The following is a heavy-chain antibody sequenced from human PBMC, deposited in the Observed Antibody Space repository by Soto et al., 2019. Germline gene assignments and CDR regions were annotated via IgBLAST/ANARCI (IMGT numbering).Heavy chain of an antibody. CDR1: GFTFSTYA. CDR3: AKHVHTTIPVATAS. CDR2: ISNNGDRT. Sequence: EVQLLESGGGLAQPGGSLRLSCAASGFTFSTYAMTWVRQAPGKGLEWVSGISNNGDRTYYADSVKGRFTLSRDNSKNTVFLQMNSLRAEDMAIYYWAKHVHTTIPVATASWGQGTLVSVSS. V-gene: IGHV3-23*01. J-gene: IGHJ5*02. D-gene: IGHD6-19*01.